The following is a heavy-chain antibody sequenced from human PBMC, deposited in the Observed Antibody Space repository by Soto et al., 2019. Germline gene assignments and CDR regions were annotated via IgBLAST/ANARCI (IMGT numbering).Heavy chain of an antibody. CDR2: ISYDGSNK. D-gene: IGHD2-21*01. J-gene: IGHJ6*04. CDR3: TSVPGDFTLDV. V-gene: IGHV3-30*03. CDR1: GFTFSSYG. Sequence: GGSLRLSCAASGFTFSSYGMHWVRQAPGKGLEWVAVISYDGSNKYYADSVKGRFTISRDNSKNTLYLQMNSLRAEDTAVYYCTSVPGDFTLDVWGKGTTVTVSS.